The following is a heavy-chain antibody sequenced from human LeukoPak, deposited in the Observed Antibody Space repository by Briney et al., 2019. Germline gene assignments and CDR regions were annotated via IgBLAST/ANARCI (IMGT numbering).Heavy chain of an antibody. J-gene: IGHJ6*02. CDR1: GFTFSSYG. V-gene: IGHV3-30*18. D-gene: IGHD6-13*01. CDR2: ISYYGSNK. CDR3: AKDLDSSSRYYYGMDV. Sequence: AGGSLRLSCAASGFTFSSYGMHWVRQAPRKGLEWVAVISYYGSNKYYAASVTGRFTISRDNSKNTLYLQMHSLRAEDTAVYYCAKDLDSSSRYYYGMDVWGQGTTVTVSS.